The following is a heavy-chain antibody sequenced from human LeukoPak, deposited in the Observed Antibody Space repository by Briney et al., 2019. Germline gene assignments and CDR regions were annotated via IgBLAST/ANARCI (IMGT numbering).Heavy chain of an antibody. J-gene: IGHJ4*02. CDR3: ARHVTVRGGRKGGDY. V-gene: IGHV4-34*01. Sequence: PSEALSLTCAVYGGSFSGYYWSWIRQPPGKGLEWIGEINHSGSTNYNPSLKSRVTISVDTSKNQFSLKLSSVTAADTAVYYCARHVTVRGGRKGGDYWGQGTLVTVSS. CDR1: GGSFSGYY. CDR2: INHSGST. D-gene: IGHD4-17*01.